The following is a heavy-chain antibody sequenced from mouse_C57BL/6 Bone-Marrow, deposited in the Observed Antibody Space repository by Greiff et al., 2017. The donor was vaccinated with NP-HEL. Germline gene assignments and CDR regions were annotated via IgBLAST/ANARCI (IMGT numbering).Heavy chain of an antibody. Sequence: DVKLQESGAELVRPGASVKLSCTASGFNIKDYYMHWVKQRPEQGLEWIGRIDPEDGDTDYAPKFQGKATMTADTSSNTAYLQLSSLTSEDTAVYYCTRDYGSLFACWGRGTLVTVSA. J-gene: IGHJ3*01. CDR2: IDPEDGDT. V-gene: IGHV14-1*01. D-gene: IGHD1-1*01. CDR3: TRDYGSLFAC. CDR1: GFNIKDYY.